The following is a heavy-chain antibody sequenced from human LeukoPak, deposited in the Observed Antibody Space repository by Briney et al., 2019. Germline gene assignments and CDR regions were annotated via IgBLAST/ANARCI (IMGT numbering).Heavy chain of an antibody. J-gene: IGHJ4*02. CDR3: ASQPDDSSGYYPYYFDY. V-gene: IGHV1-18*01. CDR2: ISAYNGNT. CDR1: GYTFTSYG. Sequence: ASVTVSFTASGYTFTSYGISWVRQAPGQGLEWMGWISAYNGNTNYAQKFQGRVTITADESTSTAYMELSSLRSEDTAVYYCASQPDDSSGYYPYYFDYWGQGTLVPSPQ. D-gene: IGHD3-22*01.